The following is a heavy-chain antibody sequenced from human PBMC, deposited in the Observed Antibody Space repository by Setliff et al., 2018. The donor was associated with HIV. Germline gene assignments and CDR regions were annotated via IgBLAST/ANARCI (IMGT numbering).Heavy chain of an antibody. CDR1: GGSISSGGYY. J-gene: IGHJ6*03. Sequence: SETLSLTCNVSGGSISSGGYYWSWIRQSAGKGLEWIGHIYTSGSTDYNPSLKSRVTISIDTSKNQFSLKLSSVTAADTAVYYCARDRGGAAAGGYYYMDVWGKGTTVTVSS. D-gene: IGHD6-13*01. CDR3: ARDRGGAAAGGYYYMDV. CDR2: IYTSGST. V-gene: IGHV4-61*09.